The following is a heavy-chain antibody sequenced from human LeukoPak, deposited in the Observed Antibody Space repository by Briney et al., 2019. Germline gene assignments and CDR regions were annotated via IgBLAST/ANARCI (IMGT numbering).Heavy chain of an antibody. CDR1: GFTFSSYA. Sequence: PGGSLRLSCAASGFTFSSYAMSWVRQAPGKGLEWVSPISGSGGSTYYADSVKGRFTISRDSSKNTLYLQMNSLRAEDTAVYYCALAYREDYFDYWGQGTLVTVSS. D-gene: IGHD1-26*01. J-gene: IGHJ4*02. V-gene: IGHV3-23*01. CDR3: ALAYREDYFDY. CDR2: ISGSGGST.